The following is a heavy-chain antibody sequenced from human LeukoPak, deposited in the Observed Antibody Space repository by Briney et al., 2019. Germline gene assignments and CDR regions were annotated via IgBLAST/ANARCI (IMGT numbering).Heavy chain of an antibody. CDR2: ISGSGGST. CDR3: ARELQRTYTYGWPFDY. D-gene: IGHD5-18*01. CDR1: GFTFSSYA. V-gene: IGHV3-23*01. Sequence: PGGSLRLSCAASGFTFSSYAMSWVRQAPGKGLEWVSLISGSGGSTYYADPVKGRFTISRDNSKNTLFLHMNSLRAEDTAIYYCARELQRTYTYGWPFDYWGQGTLVTVSS. J-gene: IGHJ4*02.